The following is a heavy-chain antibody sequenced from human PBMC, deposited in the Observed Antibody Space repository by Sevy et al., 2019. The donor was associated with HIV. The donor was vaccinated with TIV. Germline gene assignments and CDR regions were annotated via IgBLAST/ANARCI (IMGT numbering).Heavy chain of an antibody. Sequence: ASVKVSCKVTGYSLSKLTIHWVRQAPGKGLEWMGSSDPKDGEIIYAQTFQGRLTMTRDTSISTAYMELSSLRSDDTAVYYCAREWGITMTNAFDIWGQGTMVTVSS. CDR3: AREWGITMTNAFDI. D-gene: IGHD3-22*01. CDR1: GYSLSKLT. V-gene: IGHV1-24*01. CDR2: SDPKDGEI. J-gene: IGHJ3*02.